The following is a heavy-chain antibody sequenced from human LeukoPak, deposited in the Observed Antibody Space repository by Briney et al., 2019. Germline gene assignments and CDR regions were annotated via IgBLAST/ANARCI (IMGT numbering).Heavy chain of an antibody. D-gene: IGHD2-2*02. Sequence: PSETLSLTCTVSGGSISSGGYYWSWIRQHPGKGLEWIGYIYYSGSTNYNPSLKSRVTISVDTSKNQFSLKLSSVTAADTAVYYCARGIVVVPAAISPYYFDYWGQGTLVTVSS. J-gene: IGHJ4*02. CDR2: IYYSGST. CDR1: GGSISSGGYY. CDR3: ARGIVVVPAAISPYYFDY. V-gene: IGHV4-31*03.